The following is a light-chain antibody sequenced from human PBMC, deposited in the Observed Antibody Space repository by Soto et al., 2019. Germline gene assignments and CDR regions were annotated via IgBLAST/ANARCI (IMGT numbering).Light chain of an antibody. V-gene: IGKV3-15*01. J-gene: IGKJ4*01. Sequence: EVVMTQYPATLSVTPGETAPLSCRASQSLTTYLAWYQQKPDQAPRLLIYGISTRATDVPARFSGSESGTEFTLAMRGLQSEDFAVSYCQQYSKWPRTVGGGSKVDIK. CDR3: QQYSKWPRT. CDR1: QSLTTY. CDR2: GIS.